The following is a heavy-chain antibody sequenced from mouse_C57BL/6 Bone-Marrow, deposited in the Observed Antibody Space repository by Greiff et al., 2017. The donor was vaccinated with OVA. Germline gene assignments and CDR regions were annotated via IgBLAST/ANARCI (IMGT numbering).Heavy chain of an antibody. D-gene: IGHD6-1*01. CDR1: GFSLTSYG. Sequence: VQLQQSGPGLVQPSQSLSITCTVSGFSLTSYGVHWVRQSPGKGLEWLGVIWRGGSTDYNAAFMSRLSITKDNSKSQVFFKMNSLQADDTAIYYCAKKGGHGYYAMDYWGQGTSVTVSS. CDR3: AKKGGHGYYAMDY. CDR2: IWRGGST. V-gene: IGHV2-5*01. J-gene: IGHJ4*01.